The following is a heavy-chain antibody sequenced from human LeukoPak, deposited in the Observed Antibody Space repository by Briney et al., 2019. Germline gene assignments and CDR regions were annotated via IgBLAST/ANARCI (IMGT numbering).Heavy chain of an antibody. CDR1: GFTFSSYG. Sequence: GRSLRLSCAASGFTFSSYGMHCVRQAPGKGLEWVAMIWYDGSNTYYADSVKGRFTISRDNSKNTLFLQMDSLRAEDTAVYYCARDRSTTHFDYWGQGTLVTVSS. CDR3: ARDRSTTHFDY. V-gene: IGHV3-33*01. D-gene: IGHD5/OR15-5a*01. J-gene: IGHJ4*02. CDR2: IWYDGSNT.